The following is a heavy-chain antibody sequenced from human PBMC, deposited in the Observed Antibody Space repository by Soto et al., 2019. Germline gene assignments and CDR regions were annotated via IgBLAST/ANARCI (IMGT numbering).Heavy chain of an antibody. CDR2: IYHSGTT. Sequence: QVLLQESGPGLVKPSGTLSLTCTVSHFSVTNNKYWSWVRQSPGKPLEWIAEIYHSGTTYYNPSLSSRVSMSMDKSKNHISLILTSVTAADTAVYYCARDSRYCTDSGCSIMRDAFDVWGQGTLVTVSS. J-gene: IGHJ3*01. CDR3: ARDSRYCTDSGCSIMRDAFDV. CDR1: HFSVTNNKY. D-gene: IGHD2-15*01. V-gene: IGHV4-4*02.